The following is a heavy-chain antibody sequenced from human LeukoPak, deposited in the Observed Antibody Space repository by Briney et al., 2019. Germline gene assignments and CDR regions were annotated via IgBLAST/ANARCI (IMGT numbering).Heavy chain of an antibody. V-gene: IGHV4-39*07. CDR1: GGSISSSSYY. D-gene: IGHD5-18*01. CDR3: ARDGIQLWLRGFDY. Sequence: SETLSLTCTVSGGSISSSSYYWGWIRQPPGKGLEWIGSIYYSGSTYYNPSLKSRVTISVDTSKNQFSLKLSSVTAADTAVYYCARDGIQLWLRGFDYWGQGTLVTVSS. J-gene: IGHJ4*02. CDR2: IYYSGST.